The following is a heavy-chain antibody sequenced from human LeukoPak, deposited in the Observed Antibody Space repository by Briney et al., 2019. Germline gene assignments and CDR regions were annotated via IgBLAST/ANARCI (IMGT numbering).Heavy chain of an antibody. CDR3: ARERDYHDSRGYY. V-gene: IGHV3-48*02. CDR2: ISRSTSTI. D-gene: IGHD3-22*01. J-gene: IGHJ4*02. Sequence: GGSLRLSCAASGFTFSSYSMNWVRQAPGKGLEWVSYISRSTSTIYYADSVKGRFTISRDNAKSLLYLQMNSLRDEDTAVYFCARERDYHDSRGYYWGQGTLVTVSS. CDR1: GFTFSSYS.